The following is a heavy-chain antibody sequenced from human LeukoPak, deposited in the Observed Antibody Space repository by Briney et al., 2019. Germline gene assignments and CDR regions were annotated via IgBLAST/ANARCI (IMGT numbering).Heavy chain of an antibody. J-gene: IGHJ4*02. CDR3: ARARDGYILIDY. D-gene: IGHD5-24*01. Sequence: GGSLRLSCAASGFTFSSYWMHWVRQAPGKGLEWVSAISGSGGSTYYADSVKGRFTISRDNAKNSLYLQMNSLRAEDTAVYYCARARDGYILIDYWGQGTLVTVSS. CDR1: GFTFSSYW. CDR2: ISGSGGST. V-gene: IGHV3-21*04.